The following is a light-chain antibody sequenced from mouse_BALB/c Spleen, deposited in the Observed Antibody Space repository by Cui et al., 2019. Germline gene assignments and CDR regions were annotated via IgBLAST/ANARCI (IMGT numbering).Light chain of an antibody. Sequence: DIVMTQSQTFMSTSVGDRASVTCKDSQNVGTNVAWYQQKPGQSPKALIYSASYRYSGVPDRFTGSGSGTDFTLTLSNVQTEDLSEYFCQQYNSYPYTFGGGTKLEIK. J-gene: IGKJ2*01. V-gene: IGKV6-15*01. CDR3: QQYNSYPYT. CDR2: SAS. CDR1: QNVGTN.